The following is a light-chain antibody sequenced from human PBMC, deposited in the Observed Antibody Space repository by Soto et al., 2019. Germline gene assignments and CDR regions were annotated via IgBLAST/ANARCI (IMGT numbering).Light chain of an antibody. J-gene: IGLJ1*01. CDR3: QSYGTSLSGLYV. CDR1: NSNIGSNF. Sequence: QSVLTQPPSASGTPGQRVTISCSGTNSNIGSNFVYWYQHLPGTTPKLLVFSYNQRPSGVPDRFSVSKSGASASLAITGLRAEDEGDYFCQSYGTSLSGLYVFGTGTKLTVL. CDR2: SYN. V-gene: IGLV1-47*02.